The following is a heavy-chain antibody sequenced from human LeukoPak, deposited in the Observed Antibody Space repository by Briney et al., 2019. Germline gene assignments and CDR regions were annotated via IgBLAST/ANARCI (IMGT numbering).Heavy chain of an antibody. CDR3: ARDNWNLHYFDY. V-gene: IGHV4-59*01. CDR2: IYYSGST. D-gene: IGHD1-20*01. Sequence: PSETLSLTCTGSGGSISSYYWSWIRQPPGKGLKWIGYIYYSGSTNYNPSLKSRVTISVDTSKNQFSLKLSSVTAADTAVYYCARDNWNLHYFDYWGQGTLVTVSS. J-gene: IGHJ4*02. CDR1: GGSISSYY.